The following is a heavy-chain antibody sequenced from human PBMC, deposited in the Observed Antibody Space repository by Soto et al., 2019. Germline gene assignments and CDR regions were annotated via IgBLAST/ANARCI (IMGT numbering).Heavy chain of an antibody. CDR3: ARIKSETNYDFWSGNHYYYYGMDV. J-gene: IGHJ6*02. CDR2: ISGSGGRT. CDR1: GGTCGSHA. Sequence: GRSLRLSWAAAGGTCGSHARSWVRQAQGKGLEWVSAISGSGGRTYYADSVKGRFTISRDNAKNSLYLQMNSLRAEDTAVYYWARIKSETNYDFWSGNHYYYYGMDVWGQGTTVTAS. D-gene: IGHD3-3*01. V-gene: IGHV3-23*01.